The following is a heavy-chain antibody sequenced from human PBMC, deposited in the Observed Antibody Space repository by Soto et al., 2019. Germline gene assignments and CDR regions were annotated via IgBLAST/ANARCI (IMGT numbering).Heavy chain of an antibody. CDR2: LSVYNGNT. D-gene: IGHD1-26*01. J-gene: IGHJ5*02. CDR1: GYTFTSYG. CDR3: ARVVGALGHWFDP. V-gene: IGHV1-18*01. Sequence: QVQLLPSGAEVKKPGASVKVSCKASGYTFTSYGISWVRQTPGQGLEWMGRLSVYNGNTNYAQKLQGRVTMTTDPSTSTAYMELRSLRSDDTAVYYCARVVGALGHWFDPWGQGILVTVSS.